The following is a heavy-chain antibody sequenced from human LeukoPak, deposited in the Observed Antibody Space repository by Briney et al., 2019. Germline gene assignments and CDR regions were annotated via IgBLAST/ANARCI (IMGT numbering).Heavy chain of an antibody. CDR1: GGTFSSYA. Sequence: ASVKVSCKASGGTFSSYAISWVRQAPGQGLEWMGWISAYNGNTNYAQKLQGRVTMTTDTSTSTAYMELRSLRSDDAAVYYCARAVPGDYWGQGTLVTVSS. J-gene: IGHJ4*02. CDR2: ISAYNGNT. D-gene: IGHD4-17*01. V-gene: IGHV1-18*01. CDR3: ARAVPGDY.